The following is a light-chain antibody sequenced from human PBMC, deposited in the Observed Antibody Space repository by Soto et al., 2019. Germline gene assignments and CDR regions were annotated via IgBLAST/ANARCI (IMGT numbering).Light chain of an antibody. J-gene: IGKJ4*01. Sequence: EIVMTQSPATLSVSPGERATLSCRASQSVYTTLAWYQQKPGQAPRLLIYGASTRATGIPARFSGTGSATEFTLTISCLQSEDSAVSYCQQYSKWPLTFGGGTKVEI. V-gene: IGKV3-15*01. CDR3: QQYSKWPLT. CDR2: GAS. CDR1: QSVYTT.